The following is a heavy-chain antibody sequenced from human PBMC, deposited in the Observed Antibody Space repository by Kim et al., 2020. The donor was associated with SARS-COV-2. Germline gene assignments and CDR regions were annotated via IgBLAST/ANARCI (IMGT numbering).Heavy chain of an antibody. CDR2: ISGSGGST. Sequence: GGSLRLSCAGSGFTFNSYAMSWVRQAPGKGLEWVSSISGSGGSTYYADSVKGRFTISRDNSKNTLYLLVNGLRADDTAVYYCAKGRRIVVVGGNIDFWGQGTLVTVSS. J-gene: IGHJ4*02. D-gene: IGHD3-22*01. CDR1: GFTFNSYA. CDR3: AKGRRIVVVGGNIDF. V-gene: IGHV3-23*01.